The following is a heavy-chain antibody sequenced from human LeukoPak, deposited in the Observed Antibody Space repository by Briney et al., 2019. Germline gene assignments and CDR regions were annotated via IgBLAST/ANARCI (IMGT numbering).Heavy chain of an antibody. V-gene: IGHV4-34*01. CDR1: GGSFPYYY. D-gene: IGHD2-15*01. J-gene: IGHJ6*02. Sequence: SETLSLTCAVSGGSFPYYYWTWIRQAPGKGLEWIGNIHSSGNSFCNPSLKSRVTISVDTSRNQFSLKLSSVTAADTAVYYCEKDSHLDVWGQGTTVTVSS. CDR3: EKDSHLDV. CDR2: IHSSGNS.